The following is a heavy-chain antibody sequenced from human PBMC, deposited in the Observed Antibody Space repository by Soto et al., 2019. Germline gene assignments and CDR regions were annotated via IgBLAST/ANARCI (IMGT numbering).Heavy chain of an antibody. CDR3: AREYSSAPDY. CDR2: IYYSGST. CDR1: GGSISSSSYY. Sequence: QLQLQESGPGLVKPSETLSLTCTVAGGSISSSSYYWGWIRQPPGKGLEWIGSIYYSGSTFYSPSLRSRATISVDTSKNQFSLMVSSVTAADTAVYYCAREYSSAPDYWGQGTLVTVSS. J-gene: IGHJ4*02. V-gene: IGHV4-39*02. D-gene: IGHD6-25*01.